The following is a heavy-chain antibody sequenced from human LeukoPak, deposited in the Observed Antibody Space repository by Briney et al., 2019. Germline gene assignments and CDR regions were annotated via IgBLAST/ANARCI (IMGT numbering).Heavy chain of an antibody. CDR2: IYYSGST. D-gene: IGHD3-22*01. Sequence: SETLSLTCTVSGGSISSYYWSWIRQPPGKGLEWIGYIYYSGSTNYNPSLKSRVTISVDTSKNQFSLKLSSVTAADTAVYYCARSHYDSSGYYAPGLFDPWGQGTLVTVSS. J-gene: IGHJ5*02. CDR3: ARSHYDSSGYYAPGLFDP. CDR1: GGSISSYY. V-gene: IGHV4-59*01.